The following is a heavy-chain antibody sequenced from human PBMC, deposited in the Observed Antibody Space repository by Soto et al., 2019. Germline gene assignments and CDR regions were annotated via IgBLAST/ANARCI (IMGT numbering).Heavy chain of an antibody. CDR3: TRDTAPGYYYMAV. Sequence: GGSLRLSCAACGFTFGYYAMSWFRQAPGKGLEWVGFIRGKAYGGTTEYAASVKGRFTISRDDSKSIAYLQMNSLKTEDTAVYYCTRDTAPGYYYMAVWGKGTTVTVSS. V-gene: IGHV3-49*03. J-gene: IGHJ6*03. CDR1: GFTFGYYA. D-gene: IGHD2-2*01. CDR2: IRGKAYGGTT.